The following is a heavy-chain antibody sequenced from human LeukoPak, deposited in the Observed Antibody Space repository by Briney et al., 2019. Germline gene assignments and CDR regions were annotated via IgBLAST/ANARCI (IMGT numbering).Heavy chain of an antibody. Sequence: GGSLRLSCAASGFTFSSYWMSWVRQAPGKGLEWVANIKQDGSETYYVDSVKGRFTISRDNAKNSLYLQMNSLRAEDTAVYCCLRVRGNGGWSSFTKRTIGWFDPWGQGTLVTVSS. D-gene: IGHD6-19*01. CDR2: IKQDGSET. J-gene: IGHJ5*02. V-gene: IGHV3-7*01. CDR1: GFTFSSYW. CDR3: LRVRGNGGWSSFTKRTIGWFDP.